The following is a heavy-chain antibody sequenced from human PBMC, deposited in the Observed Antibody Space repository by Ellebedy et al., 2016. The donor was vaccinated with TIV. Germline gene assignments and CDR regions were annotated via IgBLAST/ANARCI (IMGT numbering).Heavy chain of an antibody. J-gene: IGHJ4*02. CDR1: GVSVSSHG. Sequence: GESLKISCEASGVSVSSHGMHWVRQAPGKGLQWVAVISHDGSDKIYADSVRGRFTISRDNAMNSLYLQMNSLRVEDTAVYYCASLGGRQRYSDWGQGTLVTVSS. V-gene: IGHV3-33*05. CDR2: ISHDGSDK. D-gene: IGHD4-11*01. CDR3: ASLGGRQRYSD.